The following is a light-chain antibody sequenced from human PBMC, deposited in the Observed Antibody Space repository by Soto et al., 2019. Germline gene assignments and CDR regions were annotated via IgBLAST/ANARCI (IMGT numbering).Light chain of an antibody. CDR2: DTS. CDR1: QSVSSN. V-gene: IGKV3-15*01. J-gene: IGKJ5*01. Sequence: EMVMTQSPATLSVSPGERATLSCRASQSVSSNLAWYQKKPGQAPRLLIYDTSTRATGVPARFSGSGSGTEFTLTISSLQPEDLAVYYCQQYSEWPPFTFGQGTRLEIK. CDR3: QQYSEWPPFT.